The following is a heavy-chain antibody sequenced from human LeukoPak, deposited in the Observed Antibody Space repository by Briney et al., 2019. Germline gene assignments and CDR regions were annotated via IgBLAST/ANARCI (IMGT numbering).Heavy chain of an antibody. Sequence: PSETLSLTCTVSGGSISDYYWSWIRQSPGKGLEWIGYIYHSGTTNYNPSLKSRVTISVDTSKNQFSLKLSSVTAADTAVYYCARVVVPAARVHWFDPWGQGTLVTVSS. D-gene: IGHD2-2*01. CDR1: GGSISDYY. CDR3: ARVVVPAARVHWFDP. CDR2: IYHSGTT. J-gene: IGHJ5*02. V-gene: IGHV4-59*12.